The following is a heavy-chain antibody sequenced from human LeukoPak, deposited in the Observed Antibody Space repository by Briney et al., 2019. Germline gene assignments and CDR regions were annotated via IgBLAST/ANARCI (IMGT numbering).Heavy chain of an antibody. D-gene: IGHD6-19*01. CDR3: ARMGQQWLVRYRYFDY. Sequence: PSETLSLTCTVSGGSVSSGSYYWSWIRQPPGKGLEWIGYIYYSGSTNYNPSLKSRVTISVDTSKNQFSLKLSSVTAADTAVYYCARMGQQWLVRYRYFDYWGQETLVTVSS. J-gene: IGHJ4*02. CDR2: IYYSGST. V-gene: IGHV4-61*01. CDR1: GGSVSSGSYY.